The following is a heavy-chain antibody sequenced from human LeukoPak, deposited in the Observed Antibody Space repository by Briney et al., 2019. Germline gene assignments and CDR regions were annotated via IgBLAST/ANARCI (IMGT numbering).Heavy chain of an antibody. D-gene: IGHD2-2*01. Sequence: PGGSLRLSCAASGFTFSSYAMHWVRQAPGKGLEWVAVISYDGSNKYYVDSVKGRFTISRDNSKNSLYLQMNSLRAEDTAVYYCAREGVRYQLLLLFPYYMDVWGRGTTVTVSS. CDR2: ISYDGSNK. CDR1: GFTFSSYA. J-gene: IGHJ6*03. CDR3: AREGVRYQLLLLFPYYMDV. V-gene: IGHV3-30*04.